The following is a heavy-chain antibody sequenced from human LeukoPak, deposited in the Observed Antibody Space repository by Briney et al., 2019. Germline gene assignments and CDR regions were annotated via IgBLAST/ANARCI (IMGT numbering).Heavy chain of an antibody. Sequence: GGSLRLSCAASGFTFSGSAMHWVRQASGKGLEWVGRIRSKANSYVTAYAASVKGRFTISRDDSKNTAYLQMNSLKTEDTAVYYCTRGREYQLPGVDYYYGMDVWGQGTTVTVSS. D-gene: IGHD2-2*01. CDR1: GFTFSGSA. CDR3: TRGREYQLPGVDYYYGMDV. J-gene: IGHJ6*02. V-gene: IGHV3-73*01. CDR2: IRSKANSYVT.